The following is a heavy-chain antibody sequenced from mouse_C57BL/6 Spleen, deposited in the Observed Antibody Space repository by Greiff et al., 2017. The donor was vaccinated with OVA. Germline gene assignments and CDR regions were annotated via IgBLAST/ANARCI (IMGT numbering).Heavy chain of an antibody. CDR2: IYPGSGNT. CDR1: GYTFTDYY. Sequence: VQLVESGAELVRPGASVKLSCKASGYTFTDYYINWVKQRPGQGLEWIARIYPGSGNTYYNEKFKGKATLTAEKSSSTAYMQLSSLTSEDSAVYFCARGVAPDYWGQGTTLTVSS. D-gene: IGHD1-1*02. V-gene: IGHV1-76*01. CDR3: ARGVAPDY. J-gene: IGHJ2*01.